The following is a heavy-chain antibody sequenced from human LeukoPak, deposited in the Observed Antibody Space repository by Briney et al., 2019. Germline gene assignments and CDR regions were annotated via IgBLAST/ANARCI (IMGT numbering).Heavy chain of an antibody. CDR3: ATGHYDSSGYYGFDY. J-gene: IGHJ4*02. CDR1: GFTFDDYT. CDR2: ISWDGSST. V-gene: IGHV3-43*01. D-gene: IGHD3-22*01. Sequence: PGGSLRLSCAASGFTFDDYTMHWVRQAPGKGLEWVSLISWDGSSTYYADSVKGRFTISRDNSKNSLYLQMNSLRTEDTALYYCATGHYDSSGYYGFDYWGQGTLVTVSS.